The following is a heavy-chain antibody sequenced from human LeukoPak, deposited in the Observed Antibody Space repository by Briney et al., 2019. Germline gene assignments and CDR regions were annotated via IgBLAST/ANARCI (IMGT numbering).Heavy chain of an antibody. Sequence: SETLSLTCTVSGGSISSGSYYWSWIRQPAGKGLEWIGRIYTSGSTNYNPSLKSRVTISVDTSKNQFSLKLSSVTAADTAVYYCARVVVPAAMGGMDVWGQGTTVTVSS. J-gene: IGHJ6*02. CDR1: GGSISSGSYY. CDR3: ARVVVPAAMGGMDV. CDR2: IYTSGST. D-gene: IGHD2-2*01. V-gene: IGHV4-61*02.